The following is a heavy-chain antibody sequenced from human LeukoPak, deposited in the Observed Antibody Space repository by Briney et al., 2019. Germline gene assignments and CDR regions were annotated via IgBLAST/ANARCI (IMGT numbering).Heavy chain of an antibody. CDR1: GGSFSGYY. CDR3: ARVQEWELLHYFDY. D-gene: IGHD1-26*01. Sequence: SETLSLTCAVYGGSFSGYYWSWIRQPPGKGLEWIGEINHSGSTNYNPSLKSRVTISVDTSKNQFSLKLSSVTAADTAVYYCARVQEWELLHYFDYWGQGTLVTDSS. V-gene: IGHV4-34*01. J-gene: IGHJ4*02. CDR2: INHSGST.